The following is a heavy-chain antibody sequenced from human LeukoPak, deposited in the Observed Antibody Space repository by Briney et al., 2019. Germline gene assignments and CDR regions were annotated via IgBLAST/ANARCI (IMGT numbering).Heavy chain of an antibody. CDR2: INPSGGST. J-gene: IGHJ5*02. V-gene: IGHV1-46*01. CDR3: ARRGTDSSSSLTNWFDP. CDR1: GYTFTSYY. Sequence: ASVKVSCKASGYTFTSYYMHWVRQAPGQGLEWMGIINPSGGSTSYAQKFQGRVTITRDTSTSTVYMELSSLRSEDTAVYYCARRGTDSSSSLTNWFDPWGQGTLVTVSS. D-gene: IGHD6-6*01.